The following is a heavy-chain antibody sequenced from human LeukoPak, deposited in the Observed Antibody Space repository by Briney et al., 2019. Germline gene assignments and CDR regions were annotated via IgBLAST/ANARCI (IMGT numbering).Heavy chain of an antibody. CDR2: ISGSGGST. V-gene: IGHV3-23*01. CDR1: GFTLSSYW. J-gene: IGHJ4*02. D-gene: IGHD2-2*01. Sequence: GGSLRLSCAASGFTLSSYWMHWVRQAPGKGLEWVSVISGSGGSTYYANSVKGRFTISRDNSKNTLYLQMDSLRAEDTAVYYCAKGFGTSCYVQLDYWGQGTLVTVSS. CDR3: AKGFGTSCYVQLDY.